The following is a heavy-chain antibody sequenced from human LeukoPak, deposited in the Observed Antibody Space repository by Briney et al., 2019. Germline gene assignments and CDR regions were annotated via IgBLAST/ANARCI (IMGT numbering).Heavy chain of an antibody. Sequence: SETLSLTCTVSGGSISSYYWSWIRQPPGKGLGWIGYIYYSGSTNYNPSLKSRVTISVDTSKNQFSLKLSSVTAADTAVYYCARLHGSGSPVDTSYYYYYGMDVWGQGTTVTVSS. V-gene: IGHV4-59*08. CDR1: GGSISSYY. CDR3: ARLHGSGSPVDTSYYYYYGMDV. D-gene: IGHD3-10*01. J-gene: IGHJ6*02. CDR2: IYYSGST.